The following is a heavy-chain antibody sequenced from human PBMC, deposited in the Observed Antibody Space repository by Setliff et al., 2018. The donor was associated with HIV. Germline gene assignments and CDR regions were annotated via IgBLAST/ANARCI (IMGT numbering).Heavy chain of an antibody. D-gene: IGHD3-10*01. Sequence: RASVKVSCKASGGTFSNYAINGVRQAPGQGLEWMVGIIPILGTANYAQKFHGRVTITTDESTGTAYMEWSSLRSGDTAAYYCARGAHPGSAEDYYYYYIDVWGTGTTVTV. J-gene: IGHJ6*03. CDR1: GGTFSNYA. CDR2: IIPILGTA. CDR3: ARGAHPGSAEDYYYYYIDV. V-gene: IGHV1-69*05.